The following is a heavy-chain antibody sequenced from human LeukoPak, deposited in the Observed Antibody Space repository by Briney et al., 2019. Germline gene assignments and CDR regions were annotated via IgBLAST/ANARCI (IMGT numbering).Heavy chain of an antibody. CDR3: ARDGGWGYYDL. CDR1: GFTFSISW. J-gene: IGHJ4*02. Sequence: GGSLRLSCVASGFTFSISWVTWVRQAPGKGLEWVANIDKHGSGKYYIDSVKGRFAISRDYASNSVFLQMSSLRAEDTSVYYGARDGGWGYYDLWGQGTPVTASS. CDR2: IDKHGSGK. V-gene: IGHV3-7*01. D-gene: IGHD3-16*01.